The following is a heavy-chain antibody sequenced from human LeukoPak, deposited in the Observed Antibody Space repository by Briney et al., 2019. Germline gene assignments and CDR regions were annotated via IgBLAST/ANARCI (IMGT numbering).Heavy chain of an antibody. J-gene: IGHJ4*02. Sequence: SETLSLTCTVSGGSLNSNDYYWGWIRQPPGKGLEWIGSIYYSGSTYYNPSLKSRVTISVDTSKNQFSLKLSSVTAADTAVYYCAGNWNYFRKYDYWGQGTLVTVSS. CDR2: IYYSGST. D-gene: IGHD1-7*01. CDR1: GGSLNSNDYY. V-gene: IGHV4-39*07. CDR3: AGNWNYFRKYDY.